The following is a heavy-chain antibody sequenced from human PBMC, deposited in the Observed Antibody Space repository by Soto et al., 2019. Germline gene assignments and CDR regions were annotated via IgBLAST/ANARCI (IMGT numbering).Heavy chain of an antibody. J-gene: IGHJ3*02. Sequence: SETLSLTCTVFGGSISSYYWSWIRQPPGKGLEWIGYIYYSGSTNYNPSLKSRVTISVDTSKNQFSLKLSSVTAADTAVYYCARQNDFSRDAFDIWGQGTMVTVSS. D-gene: IGHD3-3*01. CDR2: IYYSGST. CDR3: ARQNDFSRDAFDI. V-gene: IGHV4-59*08. CDR1: GGSISSYY.